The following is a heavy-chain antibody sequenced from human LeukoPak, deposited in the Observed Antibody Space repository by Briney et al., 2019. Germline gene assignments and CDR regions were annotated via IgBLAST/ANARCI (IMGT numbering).Heavy chain of an antibody. D-gene: IGHD5-24*01. CDR2: IWYDGSKQ. Sequence: TGGSLRLSCAAAGFTFSRNGVHWVRQVPGKGLEWVAVIWYDGSKQLYADSVRGRFSISRDNSKNMLYLQMDSLRAEDTALYYCARAIDSWGYNYLDHWGQGSLVTVSS. CDR1: GFTFSRNG. V-gene: IGHV3-33*01. CDR3: ARAIDSWGYNYLDH. J-gene: IGHJ4*02.